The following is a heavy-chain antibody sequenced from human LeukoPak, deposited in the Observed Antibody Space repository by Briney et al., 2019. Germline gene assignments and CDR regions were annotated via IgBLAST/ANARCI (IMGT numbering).Heavy chain of an antibody. J-gene: IGHJ5*02. CDR2: IYHSGST. D-gene: IGHD3-10*01. Sequence: SETLSLTCAVSGYSISSGYYWGRIRQPPGKGLEWIGNIYHSGSTYYNPSLKSRVTTSVDTSKNQFSLKLSSVTAADTAVYYCAFVAAVRGWFDPWGQGTLVTVSS. V-gene: IGHV4-38-2*01. CDR3: AFVAAVRGWFDP. CDR1: GYSISSGYY.